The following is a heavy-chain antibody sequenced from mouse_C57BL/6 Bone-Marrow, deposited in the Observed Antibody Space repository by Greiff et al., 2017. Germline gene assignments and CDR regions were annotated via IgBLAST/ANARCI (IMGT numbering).Heavy chain of an antibody. CDR1: GFTFSSYG. Sequence: EVMLVESGGDLVKPGGSLKLSCAASGFTFSSYGMSWVRQTPDKRLEWVATISSGGSYTYYPDSVKGRFTISRDNAKNTLYLQMSSLKSEDTAMYYCARQEYYGWYFDVWGTGTTVTVSS. V-gene: IGHV5-6*01. J-gene: IGHJ1*03. CDR3: ARQEYYGWYFDV. CDR2: ISSGGSYT. D-gene: IGHD1-1*01.